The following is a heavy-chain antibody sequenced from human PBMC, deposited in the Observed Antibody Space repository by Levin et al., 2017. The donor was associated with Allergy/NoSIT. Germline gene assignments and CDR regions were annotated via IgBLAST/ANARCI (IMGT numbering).Heavy chain of an antibody. Sequence: GGSLRLSCAASGFTFSSYAMSWVRQAPGKGLEWVSAISGSGGSTYHADSVKGRFTISRDNSKNTLYLQMNSLRDEDTAVYYCAKDGGQWLVRDYYYYGMDVWGQGTTVTVSS. V-gene: IGHV3-23*01. CDR1: GFTFSSYA. D-gene: IGHD6-19*01. CDR2: ISGSGGST. CDR3: AKDGGQWLVRDYYYYGMDV. J-gene: IGHJ6*02.